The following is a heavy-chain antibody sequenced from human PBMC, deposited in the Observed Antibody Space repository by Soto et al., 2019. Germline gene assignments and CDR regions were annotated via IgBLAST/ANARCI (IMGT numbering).Heavy chain of an antibody. Sequence: GASVKVSCKASGYTFTSYDINWVRQATGQGLEWMGWMNPNSGNTGYAQKFQGRVTMTRNTSISTAYMELSSLRSEDTAVYYCARLEQQLVYRFDYWGQGTLVTVSS. CDR2: MNPNSGNT. V-gene: IGHV1-8*01. D-gene: IGHD6-13*01. CDR1: GYTFTSYD. J-gene: IGHJ4*02. CDR3: ARLEQQLVYRFDY.